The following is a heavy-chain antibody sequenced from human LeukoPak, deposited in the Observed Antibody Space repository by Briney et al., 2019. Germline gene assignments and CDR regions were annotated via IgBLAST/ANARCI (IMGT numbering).Heavy chain of an antibody. J-gene: IGHJ3*02. CDR2: IYSGGTT. CDR3: ASISTVHAFDI. Sequence: SGESLRLSCAASRFTVSSNYMSSVPQAPGKGLEGGSVIYSGGTTYYADSVKGRFTIYRDNSKDTLYLQMNSLRAEDTAVYYCASISTVHAFDIWGQGTMVTVSS. D-gene: IGHD4-17*01. V-gene: IGHV3-53*01. CDR1: RFTVSSNY.